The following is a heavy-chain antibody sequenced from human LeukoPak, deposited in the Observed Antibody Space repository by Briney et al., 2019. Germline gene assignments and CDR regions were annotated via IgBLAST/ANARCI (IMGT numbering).Heavy chain of an antibody. Sequence: SQTLSLTCTVSGGSISSGGYYWSWIRQPPGKGLEWIGYIYYSGSTNYNPSLKSRVTISVDTSKNQFSLKLSSVTAADTAVYYCARGSYGLKGFDYWGQGTLVTVSS. D-gene: IGHD3-16*01. CDR3: ARGSYGLKGFDY. V-gene: IGHV4-61*08. CDR2: IYYSGST. CDR1: GGSISSGGYY. J-gene: IGHJ4*02.